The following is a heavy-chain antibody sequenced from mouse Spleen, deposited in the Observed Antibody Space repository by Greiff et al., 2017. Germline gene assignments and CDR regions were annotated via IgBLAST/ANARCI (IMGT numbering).Heavy chain of an antibody. CDR1: GFTFSSFG. CDR3: ARGGGPFDY. Sequence: EVQRVASGGGLVQPGGSRKLSCAASGFTFSSFGMHWVRQAPEKGLEWVAYISSGSSTIYYADTVKGRFTIARDNPKNNLFLQMTSLRSEDTAMYYCARGGGPFDYWGQGTTLTVSS. CDR2: ISSGSSTI. J-gene: IGHJ2*01. V-gene: IGHV5-17*02. D-gene: IGHD3-3*01.